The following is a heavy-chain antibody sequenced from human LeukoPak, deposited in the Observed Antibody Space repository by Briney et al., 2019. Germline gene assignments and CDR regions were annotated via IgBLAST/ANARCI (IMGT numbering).Heavy chain of an antibody. D-gene: IGHD1-26*01. J-gene: IGHJ4*02. CDR1: GNTFTSDH. V-gene: IGHV1-46*01. CDR3: ARVRSGTYSFDY. Sequence: PGASVKVSCKACGNTFTSDHIHWVRQAAGQGLEWMGIIKPSGSTSYARKFQGRVTMTRDTSTGTVYMEVSSLSSEDTALYYCARVRSGTYSFDYWGQGTLVTVSS. CDR2: IKPSGST.